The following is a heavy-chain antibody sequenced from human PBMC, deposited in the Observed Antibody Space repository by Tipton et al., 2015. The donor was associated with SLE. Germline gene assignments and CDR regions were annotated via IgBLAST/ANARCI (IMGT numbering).Heavy chain of an antibody. J-gene: IGHJ5*02. CDR1: GGSFSGYY. V-gene: IGHV4-34*01. CDR2: INHSGST. CDR3: ARDRSLNWFDP. Sequence: GLVKPSETLSLTCAVYGGSFSGYYWSWIRQPPGKGLEWIGEINHSGSTNYNPSLKSRVTISVDTSKNQFSLKLSSVTAADTAVYYCARDRSLNWFDPWGQGTLVTVSS.